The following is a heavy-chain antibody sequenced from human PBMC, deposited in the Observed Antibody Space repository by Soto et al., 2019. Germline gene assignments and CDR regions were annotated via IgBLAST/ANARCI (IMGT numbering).Heavy chain of an antibody. J-gene: IGHJ6*02. CDR2: ISYDGSNK. V-gene: IGHV3-30*18. CDR3: AKRGPAAYYYGMDV. Sequence: GGSLRLSCAASGFTFSSYGMHWVRQAPGKGLEWVAVISYDGSNKYYADSVKGRFTISRDNSKNTLYLQMNSLRAEDTAVYYCAKRGPAAYYYGMDVWGQGTTVTVS. CDR1: GFTFSSYG. D-gene: IGHD2-2*01.